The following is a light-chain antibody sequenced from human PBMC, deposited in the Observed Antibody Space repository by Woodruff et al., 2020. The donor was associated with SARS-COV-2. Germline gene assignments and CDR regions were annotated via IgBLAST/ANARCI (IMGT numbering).Light chain of an antibody. Sequence: DVSNRPSGISHRFSGSKSGTTASLTISGLLADDEADYYCSSYTGNTTPYVFGPGTKVTV. CDR2: DVS. J-gene: IGLJ1*01. V-gene: IGLV2-14*01. CDR3: SSYTGNTTPYV.